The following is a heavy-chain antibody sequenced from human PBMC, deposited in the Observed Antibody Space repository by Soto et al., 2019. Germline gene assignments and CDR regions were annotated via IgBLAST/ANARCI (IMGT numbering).Heavy chain of an antibody. Sequence: SETLSLTCTVSGGSISSGDYYWSWIRQPPGKGLERIGYIYYSGSTYYNPSLKSRVTISVDTSKNQFSLKLSSVTAADTAVYYCAIQNYYDSSGYPFDYWGQGTLVTVSS. CDR3: AIQNYYDSSGYPFDY. CDR2: IYYSGST. V-gene: IGHV4-30-4*01. D-gene: IGHD3-22*01. CDR1: GGSISSGDYY. J-gene: IGHJ4*02.